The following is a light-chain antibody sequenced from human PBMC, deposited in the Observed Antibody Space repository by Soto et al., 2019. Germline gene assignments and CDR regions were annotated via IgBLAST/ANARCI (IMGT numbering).Light chain of an antibody. Sequence: EIVMTQSPATLSVSPGERATLSCRASQSVSSNLAWYQQKRGQAPRLLIYGASTRATGIPARFSGSGSGTEFTLTISSLLSEDFAVYYCQQYNNWPPRTFGQGTKVEIK. CDR2: GAS. CDR1: QSVSSN. CDR3: QQYNNWPPRT. V-gene: IGKV3-15*01. J-gene: IGKJ1*01.